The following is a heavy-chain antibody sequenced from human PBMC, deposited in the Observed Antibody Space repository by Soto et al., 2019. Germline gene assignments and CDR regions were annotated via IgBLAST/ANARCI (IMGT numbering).Heavy chain of an antibody. CDR1: GFTFSSYA. D-gene: IGHD1-26*01. CDR2: ISGSGDST. V-gene: IGHV3-23*01. CDR3: ARRGSGSYYDY. Sequence: EVQLLESGGGLVQPGGSLRLSCAASGFTFSSYAMSWVRQAPVKGLEWVSAISGSGDSTYYADSVKGRFTISRDNSKNTLYLQMNSLRAEDTAVYYCARRGSGSYYDYWGQATLVTVSS. J-gene: IGHJ4*02.